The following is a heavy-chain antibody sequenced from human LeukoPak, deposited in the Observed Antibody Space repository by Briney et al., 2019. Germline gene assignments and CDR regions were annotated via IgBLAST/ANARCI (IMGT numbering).Heavy chain of an antibody. J-gene: IGHJ5*02. CDR2: ISYDGSNK. CDR3: AKDQSFYDFWSGRNWFDP. CDR1: GFTFSSYA. V-gene: IGHV3-30-3*01. Sequence: GGSLRLSCAASGFTFSSYAMHWVRQAPGKGLEWVAVISYDGSNKYYADSVKGRFTISRDNSKNTLYLQMNSLRAEDTAVYYCAKDQSFYDFWSGRNWFDPWGQGTLVTVSS. D-gene: IGHD3-3*01.